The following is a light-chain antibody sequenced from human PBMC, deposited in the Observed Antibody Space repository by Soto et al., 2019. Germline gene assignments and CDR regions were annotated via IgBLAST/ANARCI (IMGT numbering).Light chain of an antibody. CDR2: HVT. Sequence: QSVLTQPASVSGSPGQSITISCTGSSVDVGDYNSVSWYQQHPGKAPKVMIYHVTIRASGVSNRFSGSKSGNTASLTISGLQAEDEADYYCSLYSHSPPSYVFGTGTKAT. J-gene: IGLJ1*01. CDR1: SVDVGDYNS. V-gene: IGLV2-14*03. CDR3: SLYSHSPPSYV.